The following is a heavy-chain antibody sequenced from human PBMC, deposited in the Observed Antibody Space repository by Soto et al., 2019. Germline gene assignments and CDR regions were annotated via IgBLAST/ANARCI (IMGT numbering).Heavy chain of an antibody. Sequence: QVQLVGSGGGVVQPGRSLRLSCAASGFTFSSYAMHWVRQAPGKGLEWVAVVSYDGNNKYYADSVKGRFTISRDNSKNTLYLQMNSLRAEDTAVYYCARAGCDGGSCYTLVGLRYGMDVWGQGTTVTVSS. CDR1: GFTFSSYA. CDR3: ARAGCDGGSCYTLVGLRYGMDV. CDR2: VSYDGNNK. V-gene: IGHV3-30-3*01. D-gene: IGHD2-15*01. J-gene: IGHJ6*02.